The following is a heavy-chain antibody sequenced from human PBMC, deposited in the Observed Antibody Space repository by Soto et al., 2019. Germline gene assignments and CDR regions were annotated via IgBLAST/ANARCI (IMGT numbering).Heavy chain of an antibody. J-gene: IGHJ3*02. D-gene: IGHD6-19*01. CDR3: ARGGSSDWQVALDI. V-gene: IGHV4-34*01. CDR1: AGSFSHYY. Sequence: QVQQQPWGAGLLKPSETLSLTCAVYAGSFSHYYWNWIIQSPGKGLEWIGKIKHSGSSNYNPSLRSRVSISVDMSKNQFSLRLTSVTAADTAVYYCARGGSSDWQVALDIWGQGTMVTVSS. CDR2: IKHSGSS.